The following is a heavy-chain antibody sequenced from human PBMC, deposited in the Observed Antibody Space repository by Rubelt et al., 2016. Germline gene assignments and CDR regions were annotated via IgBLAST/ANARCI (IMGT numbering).Heavy chain of an antibody. D-gene: IGHD2-21*02. J-gene: IGHJ4*02. CDR3: AKDGPVTNSYYFDY. V-gene: IGHV3-23*01. Sequence: RWVRRSPGKGLEWVSGIGGGTSNTYYADSVRGRFTISRDNSKSTLFLQMNSLRADDTAVYYCAKDGPVTNSYYFDYWGQGTLVTVSS. CDR2: IGGGTSNT.